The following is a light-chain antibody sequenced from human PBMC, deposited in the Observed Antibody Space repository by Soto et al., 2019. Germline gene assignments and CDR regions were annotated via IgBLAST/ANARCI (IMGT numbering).Light chain of an antibody. CDR1: QSVSSSY. J-gene: IGKJ5*01. V-gene: IGKV3-20*01. Sequence: EIVLTQSPGTLSLSPGERATLSCRASQSVSSSYLAWYQQKPGQAPRLLIYGASSRATGIPDRFSGSGSGTDFTLTISRLEPEDFVVYYCQQYGSSPLITFGQGTRREIK. CDR3: QQYGSSPLIT. CDR2: GAS.